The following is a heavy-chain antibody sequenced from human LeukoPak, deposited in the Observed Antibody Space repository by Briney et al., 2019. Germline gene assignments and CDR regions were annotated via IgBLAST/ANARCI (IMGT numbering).Heavy chain of an antibody. V-gene: IGHV4-59*07. CDR1: GGSISSYY. CDR2: IYYSGST. D-gene: IGHD3-10*01. CDR3: ARGGPGDWYFDL. J-gene: IGHJ2*01. Sequence: SDTLSLTCTVSGGSISSYYWSWIRPPPGKGLEWIGYIYYSGSTNYNPSLKSRVTISVDTSKNQFSLKLSSVTAADTAVYYCARGGPGDWYFDLWGRGTLVTVSS.